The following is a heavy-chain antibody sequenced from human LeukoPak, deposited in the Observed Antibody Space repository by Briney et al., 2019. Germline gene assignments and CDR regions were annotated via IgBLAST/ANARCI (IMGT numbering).Heavy chain of an antibody. CDR3: ARVRYSYGYYYAMDV. D-gene: IGHD5-18*01. V-gene: IGHV4-39*01. J-gene: IGHJ6*02. CDR2: IYYSGST. CDR1: SGSISSSSYY. Sequence: SETLSLTCTVSSGSISSSSYYWGWIRQPPGEGLEWIGNIYYSGSTYYNPSLKSRVTISVDTSKNQFSLNLSSVTAADSALYYCARVRYSYGYYYAMDVWDQGTTVTVSS.